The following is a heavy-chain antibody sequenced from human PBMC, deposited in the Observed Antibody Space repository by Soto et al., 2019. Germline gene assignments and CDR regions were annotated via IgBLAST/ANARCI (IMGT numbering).Heavy chain of an antibody. CDR3: ARSMDYYDSSLDY. CDR1: GGSISSYY. V-gene: IGHV4-59*01. CDR2: IYYSGST. J-gene: IGHJ4*02. D-gene: IGHD3-22*01. Sequence: SETLSLTCTVSGGSISSYYWSWIRQPPGKGLEWIGYIYYSGSTNYNPSLKSRVTISVDTSKNQFSLKLSSVTAADTAVYYCARSMDYYDSSLDYWGQGTLVTVSS.